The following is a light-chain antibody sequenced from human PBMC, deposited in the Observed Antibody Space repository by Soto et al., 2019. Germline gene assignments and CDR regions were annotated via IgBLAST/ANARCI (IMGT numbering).Light chain of an antibody. CDR2: TAS. V-gene: IGKV1-8*01. J-gene: IGKJ4*01. CDR1: QGISSH. Sequence: AIRMTQSPSSFSASTGDRVTITCRASQGISSHLAWYQVKPGKAPRLLIYTASYLESGVPSRFSGSGSGTDFTLTVISRKSEDFAGYYWQQYVSYPLTFGGGTKVEIK. CDR3: QQYVSYPLT.